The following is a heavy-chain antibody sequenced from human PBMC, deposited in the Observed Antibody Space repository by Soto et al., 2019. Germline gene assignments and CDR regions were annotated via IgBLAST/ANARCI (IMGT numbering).Heavy chain of an antibody. CDR2: INPSGGST. CDR1: GYTFTSYY. CDR3: EREAYCGGDCYSSSGPLDY. J-gene: IGHJ4*02. Sequence: ASVKVSCKASGYTFTSYYMHWVRQAPGQGLEWMGIINPSGGSTSYAQKFQGRVTMTRDTSTSTVYMELSSLRSEDTAVYYCEREAYCGGDCYSSSGPLDYWGQGTLVSVSS. D-gene: IGHD2-21*02. V-gene: IGHV1-46*01.